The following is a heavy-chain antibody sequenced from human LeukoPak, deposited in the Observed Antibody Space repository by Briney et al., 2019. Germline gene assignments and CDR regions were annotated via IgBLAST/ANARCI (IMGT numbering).Heavy chain of an antibody. J-gene: IGHJ6*02. D-gene: IGHD2-2*01. CDR3: AKAVPRYCSSTSCYSNGMDV. Sequence: PGGSLRLSCAASGFTFDDYAMHWVRQAPGKGLEWVSGISWNSGSIGYADSVKGRFTISRDNAKNSLHLQMNSLRAEDTALYYCAKAVPRYCSSTSCYSNGMDVWGQGTTVTVSS. CDR2: ISWNSGSI. V-gene: IGHV3-9*01. CDR1: GFTFDDYA.